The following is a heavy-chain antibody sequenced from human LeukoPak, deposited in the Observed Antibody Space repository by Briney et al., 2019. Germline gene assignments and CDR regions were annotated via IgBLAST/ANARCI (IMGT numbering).Heavy chain of an antibody. CDR3: ARDWGSGNSYYFDY. Sequence: GGSLRLSCAASGFIFSTYDMHWVRQAPGKGLEWVAVIWYDGNNRYYEDSVKGRFTISRDNSKNTLYLQMNSLRAEDTAVYYCARDWGSGNSYYFDYWGQGTLVTVSS. J-gene: IGHJ4*02. V-gene: IGHV3-33*08. D-gene: IGHD3-10*01. CDR1: GFIFSTYD. CDR2: IWYDGNNR.